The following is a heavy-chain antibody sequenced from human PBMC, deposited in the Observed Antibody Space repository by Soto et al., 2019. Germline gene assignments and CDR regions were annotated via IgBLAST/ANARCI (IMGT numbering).Heavy chain of an antibody. CDR3: YDSSGYPPGY. CDR2: ISGRGDST. CDR1: GFTFSSYA. J-gene: IGHJ4*02. V-gene: IGHV3-23*01. D-gene: IGHD3-22*01. Sequence: EVHLLESGGGLVQPGGSLRLSCAASGFTFSSYAMSWVRQAPGKGLEWVSTISGRGDSTYYADSVKGRFTISRDNSKNTLYLQMNSLIAEDTAVIYCYDSSGYPPGYWGQGTLVTVSS.